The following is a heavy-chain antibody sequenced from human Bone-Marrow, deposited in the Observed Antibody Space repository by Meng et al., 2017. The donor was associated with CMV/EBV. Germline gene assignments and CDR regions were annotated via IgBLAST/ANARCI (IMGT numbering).Heavy chain of an antibody. J-gene: IGHJ4*02. D-gene: IGHD5-18*01. Sequence: SETLSLTCTVPGCSISSYYWSWIRQPPGKGLEWIGYIYYSGSTNYNPSLKSRVTISVDTSKNQFSLKLSPVTAADTAVYYCARYGHSYYFDYWGQGTLVTVSS. CDR3: ARYGHSYYFDY. CDR1: GCSISSYY. V-gene: IGHV4-59*01. CDR2: IYYSGST.